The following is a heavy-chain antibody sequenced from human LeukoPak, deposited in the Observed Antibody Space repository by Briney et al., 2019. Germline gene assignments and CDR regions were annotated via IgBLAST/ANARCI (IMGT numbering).Heavy chain of an antibody. V-gene: IGHV5-51*01. D-gene: IGHD2-2*01. CDR3: ARSGVPGAMTWFDP. CDR1: GYSFTTYW. CDR2: IFPGDSDT. Sequence: GESLKISCKGSGYSFTTYWIGWVRQMPGKGLEWMGIIFPGDSDTRYSPSFQGQVTISADKSINAAYLQWRSLKASDTAMYYCARSGVPGAMTWFDPWGQGTLVTVSS. J-gene: IGHJ5*02.